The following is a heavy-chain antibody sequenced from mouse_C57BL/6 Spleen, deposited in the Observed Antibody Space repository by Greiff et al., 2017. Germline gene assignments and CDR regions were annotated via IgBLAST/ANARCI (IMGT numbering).Heavy chain of an antibody. CDR1: GYAFTNYL. J-gene: IGHJ2*01. CDR2: IYPGSGGT. Sequence: QVQLQQSGAELVRPGTSVKVSCKASGYAFTNYLIDWVKQRPGQGLEWIGVIYPGSGGTNYNEKFKGKATLTADKSSSTAYMQLSSLTSEDSAVYFSAREHYYDSSYFDYWGQGTTLTVSS. D-gene: IGHD1-1*01. CDR3: AREHYYDSSYFDY. V-gene: IGHV1-54*01.